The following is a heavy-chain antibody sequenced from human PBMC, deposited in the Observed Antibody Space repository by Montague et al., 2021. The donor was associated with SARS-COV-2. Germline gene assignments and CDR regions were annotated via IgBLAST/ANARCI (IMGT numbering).Heavy chain of an antibody. Sequence: SETLSLTCAVHGGSFSTYSWNWNRQPPGKGLEWIGETHHGGSTNYNPSLKSRVTISADTSKNQFSLKLTSVAAADTAVYYCARLGDGVVPSPILGVGPYYSYYYMDVWGKGTTVTVSS. V-gene: IGHV4-34*01. J-gene: IGHJ6*03. CDR2: THHGGST. D-gene: IGHD3-10*01. CDR1: GGSFSTYS. CDR3: ARLGDGVVPSPILGVGPYYSYYYMDV.